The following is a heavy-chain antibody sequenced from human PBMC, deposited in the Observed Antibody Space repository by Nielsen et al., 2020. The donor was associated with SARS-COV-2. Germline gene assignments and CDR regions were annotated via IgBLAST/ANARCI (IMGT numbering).Heavy chain of an antibody. Sequence: SETLSLTCTVSGGSISSGDYFWSWIRQPPGKGLEWLGYIYYSGSTYYNPSLKSRVTISVDTSKNQFSLKLSSVTAADTAVYYCARVISPGSGSYRWFDPWGQGTLVTVSS. CDR1: GGSISSGDYF. D-gene: IGHD3-10*01. CDR3: ARVISPGSGSYRWFDP. CDR2: IYYSGST. V-gene: IGHV4-30-4*01. J-gene: IGHJ5*02.